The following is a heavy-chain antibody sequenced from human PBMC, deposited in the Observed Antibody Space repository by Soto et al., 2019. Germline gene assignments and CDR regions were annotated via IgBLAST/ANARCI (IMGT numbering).Heavy chain of an antibody. CDR2: ISGSGGNT. CDR3: AKDLYFTMTTFAYYYGLDL. J-gene: IGHJ6*02. V-gene: IGHV3-23*01. CDR1: GITFKNYA. Sequence: GGSLRLSCAASGITFKNYAMGWVRQAPGKGLEWVSVISGSGGNTKYADSEKGRFTISRDNSKNTLYLQLNSLRVEDTAVYYFAKDLYFTMTTFAYYYGLDLWGQGTTVTVSS. D-gene: IGHD3-16*01.